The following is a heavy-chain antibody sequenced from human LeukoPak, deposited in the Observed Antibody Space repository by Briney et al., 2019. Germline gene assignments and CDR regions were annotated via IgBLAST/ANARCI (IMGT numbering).Heavy chain of an antibody. CDR3: AKKGQADDGGKPD. Sequence: GGSLRLSCAASGFTFSKYDLSWVRQAPGKGLECVSAIDRRVGSTYYADSVKGRFTISRDNSKNTLYLQMNNLRVDDTAVYYCAKKGQADDGGKPDWGQGTLVTVSS. V-gene: IGHV3-23*01. CDR2: IDRRVGST. CDR1: GFTFSKYD. J-gene: IGHJ4*02.